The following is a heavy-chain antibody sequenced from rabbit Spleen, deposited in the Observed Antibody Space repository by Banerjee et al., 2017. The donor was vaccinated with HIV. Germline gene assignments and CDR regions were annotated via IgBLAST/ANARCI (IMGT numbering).Heavy chain of an antibody. V-gene: IGHV1S7*01. Sequence: QSLEESAGGLVQPGGSLKLSCKASGFTLSRYYMNWVRQAPGKGLEWIGYIDPVFGVAYYANWVNGRFSISRENAQNTVFLQMTSLTAADTATYFCARGFASSSGYYLNLWGPGTLVTVS. CDR3: ARGFASSSGYYLNL. J-gene: IGHJ4*01. D-gene: IGHD1-1*01. CDR2: IDPVFGVA. CDR1: GFTLSRYY.